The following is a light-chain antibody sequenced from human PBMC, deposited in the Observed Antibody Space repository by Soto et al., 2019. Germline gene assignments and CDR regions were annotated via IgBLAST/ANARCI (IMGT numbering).Light chain of an antibody. Sequence: EIVMTQSPASLSVSPGERATLSCRASQSVSRTLAWYQQKPGQAPRLLIYGASTRATGIPARFSGRGSGTDFTLTISSLQSEDFAVYYCQQYDIWRYTFGQGTKLEIK. CDR1: QSVSRT. J-gene: IGKJ2*01. CDR3: QQYDIWRYT. CDR2: GAS. V-gene: IGKV3-15*01.